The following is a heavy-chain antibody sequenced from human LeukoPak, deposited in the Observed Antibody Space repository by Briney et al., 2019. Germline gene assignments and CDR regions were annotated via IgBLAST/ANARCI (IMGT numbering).Heavy chain of an antibody. Sequence: SVKVSCKSSNYTFTSYGISWMRQAPGQGLEWMGWISAYNGNTIYRNKLKGRVTMTTDTSTTTAYMELRSLRSDDTAVYYCARESYSSGWYYFDYWGQGTLVTVSS. V-gene: IGHV1-18*01. J-gene: IGHJ4*02. CDR2: ISAYNGNT. D-gene: IGHD6-19*01. CDR3: ARESYSSGWYYFDY. CDR1: NYTFTSYG.